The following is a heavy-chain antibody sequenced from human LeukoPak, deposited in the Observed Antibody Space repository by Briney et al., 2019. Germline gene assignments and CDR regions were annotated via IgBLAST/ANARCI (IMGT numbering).Heavy chain of an antibody. V-gene: IGHV4-34*01. CDR1: GGSFSGYY. D-gene: IGHD4-11*01. J-gene: IGHJ4*02. CDR3: ARVGYSNDGGDY. CDR2: INHSGST. Sequence: KPSETLSLTCAVYGGSFSGYYWSWIRQPPGKGLEWIGEINHSGSTNYNPSLKSRVAISVDTSKNQFSLKLSSVTAADTAVYYCARVGYSNDGGDYWGQGTLVTVSS.